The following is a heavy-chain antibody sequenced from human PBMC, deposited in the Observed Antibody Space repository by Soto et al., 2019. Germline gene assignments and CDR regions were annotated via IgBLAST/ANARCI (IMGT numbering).Heavy chain of an antibody. CDR2: IAYDGSNA. V-gene: IGHV3-30-3*01. J-gene: IGHJ6*02. D-gene: IGHD3-9*01. Sequence: GGSLRLSCAASGFTFRNYAMHWVRQAPGKGLECLAVIAYDGSNAFYRDSVKGRFTISRDNSKNTLYLHMNSLRSEDTGVYYCARDGYYDILTGYYGTNYYYGMDVWGQGTTVTVSS. CDR1: GFTFRNYA. CDR3: ARDGYYDILTGYYGTNYYYGMDV.